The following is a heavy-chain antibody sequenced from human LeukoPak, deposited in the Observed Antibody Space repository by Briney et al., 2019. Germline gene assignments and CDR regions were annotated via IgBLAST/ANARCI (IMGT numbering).Heavy chain of an antibody. J-gene: IGHJ5*02. CDR1: GGSISSGGYY. D-gene: IGHD6-19*01. V-gene: IGHV4-31*03. CDR2: IYYSGST. CDR3: ASRRLRPSIAVAGSWFDP. Sequence: SQTLSLTCTVSGGSISSGGYYWSWIRQHPGKGLEWIVYIYYSGSTYYNPSLKSRVTISVDTSKNQFSLKLSSVTAADTAVYYCASRRLRPSIAVAGSWFDPWGQGTLVTVSS.